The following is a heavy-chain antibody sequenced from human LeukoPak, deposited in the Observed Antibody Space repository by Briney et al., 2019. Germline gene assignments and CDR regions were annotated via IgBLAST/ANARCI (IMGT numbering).Heavy chain of an antibody. CDR3: ARLAAQDAFDI. D-gene: IGHD6-25*01. CDR2: ISSSSSYI. Sequence: GASLRLSCAASGFTFSSYAMSWVRQAPGKGLEWVSSISSSSSYIYYADSVKGRFTISRDNAKNSLYLQMNSLRAEDTAVYYCARLAAQDAFDIWGQGTMVTVSS. CDR1: GFTFSSYA. J-gene: IGHJ3*02. V-gene: IGHV3-21*01.